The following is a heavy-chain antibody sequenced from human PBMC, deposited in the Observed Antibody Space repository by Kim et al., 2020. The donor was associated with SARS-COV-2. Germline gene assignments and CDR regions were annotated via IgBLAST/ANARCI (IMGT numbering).Heavy chain of an antibody. D-gene: IGHD6-13*01. V-gene: IGHV1-69*04. J-gene: IGHJ4*02. Sequence: SVKVSCKASGGTFSSYAISWVRQAPGQGLEWMGRIIPILGIANYAQKFQGRVTITADKSTSTAYMELSSLRSEDTAVYYCARPRVSYSSSWYTDRHTHDYWGQGTLVTVSS. CDR1: GGTFSSYA. CDR2: IIPILGIA. CDR3: ARPRVSYSSSWYTDRHTHDY.